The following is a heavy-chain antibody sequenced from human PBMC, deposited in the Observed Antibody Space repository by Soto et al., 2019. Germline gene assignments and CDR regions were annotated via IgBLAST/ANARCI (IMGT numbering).Heavy chain of an antibody. CDR3: ATYSGNYERYGVYYGMDV. V-gene: IGHV3-23*01. CDR2: ISGSGCST. J-gene: IGHJ6*02. D-gene: IGHD1-26*01. CDR1: GFTFSNYA. Sequence: EGSLRLSCAASGFTFSNYAISWVRQAPGKGLEWVSRISGSGCSTYYADAVKGWFTISRYNSKNTLYLQMISLRAEDTAGYYCATYSGNYERYGVYYGMDVWGQGTTVTASS.